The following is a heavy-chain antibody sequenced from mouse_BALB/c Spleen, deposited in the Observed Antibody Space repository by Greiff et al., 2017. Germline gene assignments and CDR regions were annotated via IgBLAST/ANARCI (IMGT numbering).Heavy chain of an antibody. J-gene: IGHJ1*01. V-gene: IGHV2-9*02. D-gene: IGHD1-1*01. Sequence: QVQLKESGPGLVAPSQSLSITCTVSGFSLTSYGVHWVRQPPGKGLEWLGVIWAGGSTNYNSALMSRLSISKDNSKSQVFLKMNSLQTDDTAMYYCAGSSHWYFDVWGAGTTVTVSS. CDR1: GFSLTSYG. CDR3: AGSSHWYFDV. CDR2: IWAGGST.